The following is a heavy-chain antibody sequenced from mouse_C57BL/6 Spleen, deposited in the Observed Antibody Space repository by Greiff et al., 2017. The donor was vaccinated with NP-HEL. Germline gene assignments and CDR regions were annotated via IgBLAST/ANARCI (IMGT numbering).Heavy chain of an antibody. Sequence: VQLQQSGPELVKPGASVKISCKASGYAFSSSWMNWVKQRPGKGLEWIGRIYPGDGDTNYNGKFKGKATLTADKSSSTAYMQLSSLTSEDSAVYFCARQIYYGNYGWYFDVWGTGTTVTVSS. V-gene: IGHV1-82*01. CDR1: GYAFSSSW. CDR3: ARQIYYGNYGWYFDV. D-gene: IGHD2-1*01. J-gene: IGHJ1*03. CDR2: IYPGDGDT.